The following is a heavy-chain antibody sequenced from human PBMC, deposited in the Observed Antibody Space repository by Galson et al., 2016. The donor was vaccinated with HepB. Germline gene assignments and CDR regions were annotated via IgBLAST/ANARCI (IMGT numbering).Heavy chain of an antibody. D-gene: IGHD3-10*01. CDR2: ISGSR. Sequence: SLRLSCAASGFTVNTYGMSWVRQAPGKGLEWVSSISGSRDYADSAKGRFTISRDNLKNTLYLQMNSMRAEDTAEYYCAAVWFGRETIDCWGQGTLVTVSS. J-gene: IGHJ4*02. CDR1: GFTVNTYG. V-gene: IGHV3-23*01. CDR3: AAVWFGRETIDC.